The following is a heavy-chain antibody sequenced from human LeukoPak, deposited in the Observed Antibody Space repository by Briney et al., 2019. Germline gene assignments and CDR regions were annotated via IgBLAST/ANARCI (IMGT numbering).Heavy chain of an antibody. Sequence: VASLKVSCEASRYTLTGYYIHSGRHTPEQRLECMGWINPDSGSTNYGQKLQGRVAVTWGTSISTAYMDMSSLTSDDTAVYYDGRGRLPTIGVVNPSYYFDYWGQGTLVTVSS. J-gene: IGHJ4*02. V-gene: IGHV1-2*02. CDR3: GRGRLPTIGVVNPSYYFDY. CDR1: RYTLTGYY. CDR2: INPDSGST. D-gene: IGHD3-22*01.